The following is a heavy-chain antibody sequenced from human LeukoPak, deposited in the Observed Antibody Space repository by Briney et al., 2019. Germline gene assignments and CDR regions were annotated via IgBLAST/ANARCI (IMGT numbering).Heavy chain of an antibody. CDR1: GFTVSGYY. D-gene: IGHD1-26*01. V-gene: IGHV3-53*01. CDR3: ARVTGSYSFDY. J-gene: IGHJ4*02. CDR2: IFNGDNT. Sequence: PGGSLRLSCAASGFTVSGYYMTWVRQAPGKGLEWVSLIFNGDNTYYADSVRGRFTISRDNSGNTLYLQMNSLRAVDTAVYYCARVTGSYSFDYWGQGTLVTVSS.